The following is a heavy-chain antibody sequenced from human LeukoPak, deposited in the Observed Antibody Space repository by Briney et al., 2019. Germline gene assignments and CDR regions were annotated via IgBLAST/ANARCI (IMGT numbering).Heavy chain of an antibody. D-gene: IGHD3-3*01. CDR3: ARQGYDFESDP. Sequence: RASVKVSCKASGGTFSSYAISWVRQAPGQGLEWMGGIIPIFGTANYAQKFQGRVTMTRDTSTSTVYMELSSLRSEDTAVYYCARQGYDFESDPWGQGTLVTVSS. CDR1: GGTFSSYA. J-gene: IGHJ5*02. V-gene: IGHV1-69*05. CDR2: IIPIFGTA.